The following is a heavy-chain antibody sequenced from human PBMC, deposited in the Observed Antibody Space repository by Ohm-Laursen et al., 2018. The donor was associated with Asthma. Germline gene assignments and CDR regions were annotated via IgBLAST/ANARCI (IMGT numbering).Heavy chain of an antibody. D-gene: IGHD6-6*01. J-gene: IGHJ4*02. V-gene: IGHV1-58*01. CDR1: GFTFTSSA. Sequence: ASVKVSCKASGFTFTSSAVQWVRQARGQRLEWIGWIVVGSGNTNYAQKLQGRVTMTTDTSTSTAYMELRCLRSDDTAVYYCARARSSSNSRNKVDYWGQGTLVTVSS. CDR2: IVVGSGNT. CDR3: ARARSSSNSRNKVDY.